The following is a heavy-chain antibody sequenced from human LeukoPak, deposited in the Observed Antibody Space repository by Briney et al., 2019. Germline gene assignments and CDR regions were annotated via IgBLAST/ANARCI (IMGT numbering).Heavy chain of an antibody. CDR2: INPAGSVT. CDR1: GFTISSYW. J-gene: IGHJ4*02. V-gene: IGHV3-74*01. D-gene: IGHD3-16*01. Sequence: GGSLRLSCSASGFTISSYWMHWVRQAPGKGLVWVSRINPAGSVTNHADSVRGRFTISRDTATNTLYLEMNSLRAEDTAVYYCSRDFVGAEDYWGQGTLVTVSS. CDR3: SRDFVGAEDY.